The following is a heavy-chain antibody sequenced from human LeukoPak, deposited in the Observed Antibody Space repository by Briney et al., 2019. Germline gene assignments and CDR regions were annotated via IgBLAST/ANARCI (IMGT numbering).Heavy chain of an antibody. J-gene: IGHJ3*02. CDR3: ARDTRQSAFDI. V-gene: IGHV3-30*04. CDR2: ISYDGSNK. CDR1: GFTFSSYA. Sequence: GGSLRLSCAASGFTFSSYAMHWVRQAPGKGLEWVAVISYDGSNKYYADSVKGRFTISRDNSKNTLYLRMNSLRAEDTAVYCCARDTRQSAFDIWGQGTMVTVSS. D-gene: IGHD1-1*01.